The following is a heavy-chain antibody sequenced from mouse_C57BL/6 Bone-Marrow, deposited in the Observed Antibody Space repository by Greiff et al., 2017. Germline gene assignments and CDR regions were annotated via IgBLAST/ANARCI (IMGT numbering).Heavy chain of an antibody. D-gene: IGHD2-4*01. Sequence: EVKLMESGEGLVKPGGSLKLSCAASGFTFSSYAMSWVRQTPEKRLEWVAYISSGGDYIYYADTVKGRFTISRDNARNTLYLQMSSLKSEDTAMXYCTRGRGITAFYYYAMDYWGQGTSVTVSS. CDR1: GFTFSSYA. CDR2: ISSGGDYI. V-gene: IGHV5-9-1*02. J-gene: IGHJ4*01. CDR3: TRGRGITAFYYYAMDY.